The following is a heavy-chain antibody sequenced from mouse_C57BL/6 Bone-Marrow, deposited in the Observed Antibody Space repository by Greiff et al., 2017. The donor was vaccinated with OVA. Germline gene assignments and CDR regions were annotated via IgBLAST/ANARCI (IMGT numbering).Heavy chain of an antibody. V-gene: IGHV5-4*01. Sequence: EVQVVESGGGLVKPGGSLKLSCAASGFTFSSYAMSWVRQTPEKRLEWVATISDGGSYTYYPDNVKGRFTISRDNATSTLYLQMSHLKSEDTAMYYCASAYYYGSFYAMDDWGQGTSVTVSS. J-gene: IGHJ4*01. CDR3: ASAYYYGSFYAMDD. CDR1: GFTFSSYA. D-gene: IGHD1-1*01. CDR2: ISDGGSYT.